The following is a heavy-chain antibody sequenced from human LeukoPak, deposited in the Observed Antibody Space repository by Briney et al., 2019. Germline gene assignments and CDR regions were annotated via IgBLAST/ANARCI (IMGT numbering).Heavy chain of an antibody. CDR2: ISSSSSTI. CDR1: GFTFSTYS. V-gene: IGHV3-48*02. CDR3: AREGRSAFGGPNNWFDP. J-gene: IGHJ5*02. Sequence: GGSLRLSCAASGFTFSTYSMNWVRQAPGKGLEWVSYISSSSSTIYYADSVKGRFTISRDNAKNSLYLQMNSLRDEDTAVYYCAREGRSAFGGPNNWFDPWGQGTLVTVSS. D-gene: IGHD3-16*01.